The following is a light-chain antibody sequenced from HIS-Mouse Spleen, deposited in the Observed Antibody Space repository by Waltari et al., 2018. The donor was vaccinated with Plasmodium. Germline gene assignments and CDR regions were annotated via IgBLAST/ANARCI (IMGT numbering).Light chain of an antibody. Sequence: SYELTQPPSVSVSPGQTARITCSGDALPKKYAYWYQQKSGQAPVLVIYEDSKRPSGIPEGFSGSSSGTMATVTISGAQVEDEADYYCDSTDSSGNHRVFGGGTKLTVL. CDR2: EDS. J-gene: IGLJ3*02. CDR1: ALPKKY. V-gene: IGLV3-10*01. CDR3: DSTDSSGNHRV.